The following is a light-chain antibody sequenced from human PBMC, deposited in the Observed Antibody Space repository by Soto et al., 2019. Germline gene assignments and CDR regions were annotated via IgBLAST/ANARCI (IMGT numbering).Light chain of an antibody. CDR1: QSLLHSDGYNY. CDR2: LGS. CDR3: MQALQTPAT. Sequence: DIVMTQSPLSLPVTPGEPASISCRSSQSLLHSDGYNYLDWYLQKPGQSPQLLIYLGSNRASGVPDRFSGSGSGTDFTLKISRVEAEDVGGYYCMQALQTPATLGQGTKVEIK. J-gene: IGKJ1*01. V-gene: IGKV2-28*01.